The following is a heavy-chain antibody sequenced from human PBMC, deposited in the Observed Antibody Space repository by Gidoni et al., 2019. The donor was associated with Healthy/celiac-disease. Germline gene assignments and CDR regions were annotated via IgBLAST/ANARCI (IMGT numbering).Heavy chain of an antibody. CDR1: GGSLSSSSYY. J-gene: IGHJ6*02. V-gene: IGHV4-39*07. Sequence: QLQLQASGPGLVKPSATLSLTCTVSGGSLSSSSYYWGWIRQPPGEGLEWIGSIYYSGSTYYNPSLKSRVTISVDTSKNQFSLKLSSVTAADTAVYYCARWAGSAVTQGGDYYGMDVWGQGTTVTVSS. D-gene: IGHD3-16*01. CDR2: IYYSGST. CDR3: ARWAGSAVTQGGDYYGMDV.